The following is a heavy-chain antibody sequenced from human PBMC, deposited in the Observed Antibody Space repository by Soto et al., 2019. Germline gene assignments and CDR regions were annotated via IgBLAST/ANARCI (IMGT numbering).Heavy chain of an antibody. Sequence: QVQLQESGPGLVKLSGTLSLTCAVSGGSVSSPNWWTWVRQPPGKGLEWMGEVYHSGSTNYNPSLRGRVTIQVDNSKNQFSLRLTSVTAADTAVYYCARRGDYGSGSYYDFDYWGQGTLVTVSS. CDR1: GGSVSSPNW. D-gene: IGHD3-10*01. V-gene: IGHV4-4*02. CDR2: VYHSGST. CDR3: ARRGDYGSGSYYDFDY. J-gene: IGHJ4*02.